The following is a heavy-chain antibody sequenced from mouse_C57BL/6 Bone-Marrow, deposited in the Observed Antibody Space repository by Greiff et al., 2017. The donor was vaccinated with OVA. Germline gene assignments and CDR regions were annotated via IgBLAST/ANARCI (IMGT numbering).Heavy chain of an antibody. CDR2: IDPENGDT. Sequence: VQLQQSGAELVRPGASVKLSCTASGFNIKDDYMHWVKQRPEQGLEWIGWIDPENGDTEYASKFQGKATITADTSSSTAYMQLNSLTSEDSAVYYCARRRDPIYYDYDGSFAYWGQGTLVTVSA. D-gene: IGHD2-4*01. CDR3: ARRRDPIYYDYDGSFAY. J-gene: IGHJ3*01. V-gene: IGHV14-4*01. CDR1: GFNIKDDY.